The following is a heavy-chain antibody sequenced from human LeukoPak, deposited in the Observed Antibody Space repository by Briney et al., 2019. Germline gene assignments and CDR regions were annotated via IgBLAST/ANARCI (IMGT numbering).Heavy chain of an antibody. Sequence: GASVKVSCKASGYTFTSYGISWVRQAPGQGLEWMGWISAYNGNINYAQKLQGRVTMTTDTSTSTAYMELRSLRSDDTAVYYCALGYCSGGSCPYGMDVWGQGTTVTVSS. CDR2: ISAYNGNI. D-gene: IGHD2-15*01. V-gene: IGHV1-18*01. CDR3: ALGYCSGGSCPYGMDV. J-gene: IGHJ6*02. CDR1: GYTFTSYG.